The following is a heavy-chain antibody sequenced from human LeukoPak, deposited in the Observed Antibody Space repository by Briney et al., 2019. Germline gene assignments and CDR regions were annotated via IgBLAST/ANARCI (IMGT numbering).Heavy chain of an antibody. CDR1: GFTFSSYS. Sequence: GSLRLSCAASGFTFSSYSMNWVRQAPGKGREWVSSISSSSSYIYYADSVKGRFAISRDNAKNSLYLQMNSLRAEDTAVYYCARDPRDELLWFGELYYYYYMDVWGKGTTVTISS. CDR2: ISSSSSYI. J-gene: IGHJ6*03. D-gene: IGHD3-10*01. CDR3: ARDPRDELLWFGELYYYYYMDV. V-gene: IGHV3-21*01.